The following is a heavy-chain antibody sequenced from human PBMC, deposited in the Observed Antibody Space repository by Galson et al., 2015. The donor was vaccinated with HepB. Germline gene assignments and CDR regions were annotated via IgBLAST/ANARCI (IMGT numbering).Heavy chain of an antibody. CDR1: GYTFTSYA. V-gene: IGHV7-4-1*02. Sequence: SVKVSCKASGYTFTSYAMNWVRQAPGQGLEWMGWINTNTGNPTYAQGFTGRFVFSLDTSVSTAYLQISSLKAEDTAVYYCARGGFYYYYYGMDVWGQGTTVTVSS. D-gene: IGHD3-10*01. J-gene: IGHJ6*02. CDR3: ARGGFYYYYYGMDV. CDR2: INTNTGNP.